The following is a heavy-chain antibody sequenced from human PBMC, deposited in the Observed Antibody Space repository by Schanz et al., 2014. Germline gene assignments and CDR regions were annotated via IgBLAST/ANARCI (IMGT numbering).Heavy chain of an antibody. V-gene: IGHV4-61*02. CDR1: GASISSGVHY. CDR3: ARDTTWRLDL. Sequence: QVQLQESGPGLVKPSGTLSLTCAVSGASISSGVHYWSWVRQPAGKALEWVGRVFPNGITNYNPSLKSRVPISLEQSKTHFSLTMPSLTAADTAVYYCARDTTWRLDLWGRGTLGTVSS. CDR2: VFPNGIT. J-gene: IGHJ2*01. D-gene: IGHD1-1*01.